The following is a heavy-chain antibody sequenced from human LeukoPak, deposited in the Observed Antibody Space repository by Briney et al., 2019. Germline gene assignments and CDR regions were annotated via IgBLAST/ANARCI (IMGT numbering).Heavy chain of an antibody. J-gene: IGHJ4*02. CDR1: GFTFTKAW. CDR2: IKSRTDGGTT. D-gene: IGHD4-17*01. Sequence: PGGSLRLSCAGSGFTFTKAWMSWVRRAPGKGLEWVGHIKSRTDGGTTDYAAPVKGRFSISRDDAINTLNLEMNSLKTEDTAVYYCTTEYYGASNYWGQGTLVTVSS. CDR3: TTEYYGASNY. V-gene: IGHV3-15*01.